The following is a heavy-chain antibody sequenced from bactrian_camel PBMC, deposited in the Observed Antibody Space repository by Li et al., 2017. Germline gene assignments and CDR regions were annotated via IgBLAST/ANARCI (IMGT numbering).Heavy chain of an antibody. CDR3: ATGYGSSSLSTP. D-gene: IGHD6*01. J-gene: IGHJ4*01. V-gene: IGHV3-2*01. Sequence: VESGGGSVQAGGSLRLSCQASRDSSSSRTYCLGWFRQAPGKGLEWVSSINGNSRNTHYADSVKGRFTISRDNAKNTMYLQMDSLKSEDTALYYCATGYGSSSLSTPRGQGTQVTVS. CDR1: RDSSSSRTYC. CDR2: INGNSRNT.